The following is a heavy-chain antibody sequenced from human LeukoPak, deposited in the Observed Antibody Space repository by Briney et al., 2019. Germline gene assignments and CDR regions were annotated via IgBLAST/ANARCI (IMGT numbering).Heavy chain of an antibody. V-gene: IGHV4-61*02. CDR3: ARTAAGTLSTFDY. CDR2: IYTSGST. CDR1: GASISGSISGGTYY. Sequence: SETLSLTCTVSGASISGSISGGTYYWNWIRQPAGKGLEWVGRIYTSGSTNYNPSLKSRVTISVDTSKNQFSLKLSSVTAADTAVYYCARTAAGTLSTFDYWGQGTLVTVSS. J-gene: IGHJ4*02. D-gene: IGHD6-13*01.